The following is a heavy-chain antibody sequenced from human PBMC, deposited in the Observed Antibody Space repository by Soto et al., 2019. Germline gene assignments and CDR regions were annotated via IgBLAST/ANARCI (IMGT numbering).Heavy chain of an antibody. Sequence: QVQLVESGGGVVQSGRSLRLSCAASGFSFSSYGMHWVRQAPGKGLEWVAVIWYDGSNKYYADSVKGRFTISRDNSKNTLYLLMNSLRAEDTAVYYCARDGSGDRHAFDIWGQGTMVTXSS. CDR2: IWYDGSNK. CDR1: GFSFSSYG. J-gene: IGHJ3*02. V-gene: IGHV3-33*01. CDR3: ARDGSGDRHAFDI. D-gene: IGHD3-10*01.